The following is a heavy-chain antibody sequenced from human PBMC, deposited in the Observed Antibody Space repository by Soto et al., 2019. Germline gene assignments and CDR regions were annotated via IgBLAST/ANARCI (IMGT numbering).Heavy chain of an antibody. Sequence: GGSLRLSCAASGFTFSSYGMHWVRQAPGKGLEWVAVISYDGSNKYYADSVKGRFTVSRDYFKTALYLQLNSLRAEDTAVYYCAKNYGSGSYLDPAFDVWGQGTMVTVSS. D-gene: IGHD3-10*01. CDR3: AKNYGSGSYLDPAFDV. J-gene: IGHJ3*01. V-gene: IGHV3-30*18. CDR2: ISYDGSNK. CDR1: GFTFSSYG.